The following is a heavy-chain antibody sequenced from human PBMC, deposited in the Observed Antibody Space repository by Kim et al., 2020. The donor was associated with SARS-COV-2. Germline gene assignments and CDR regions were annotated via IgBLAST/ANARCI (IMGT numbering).Heavy chain of an antibody. CDR3: ARHGATNYAFDI. V-gene: IGHV4-39*01. CDR2: IDYSGST. J-gene: IGHJ3*02. CDR1: GGSISSSSYY. Sequence: SETLSLTCTVSGGSISSSSYYWGWIRQPPGKGLEWIGSIDYSGSTYYNPSLKSRVTISVDTSKNQFSLKLSSVTAADTAVYYCARHGATNYAFDIWGQGTMVTVSS. D-gene: IGHD1-26*01.